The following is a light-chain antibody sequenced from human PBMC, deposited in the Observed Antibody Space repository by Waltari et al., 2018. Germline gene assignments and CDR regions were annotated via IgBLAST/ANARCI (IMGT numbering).Light chain of an antibody. J-gene: IGLJ3*02. CDR3: QTGGHGTWV. CDR2: VNSDGSH. V-gene: IGLV4-69*01. Sequence: QLVLTQSPSASASLGASVKLTCTLDSGHSSNIIAWLQQRPEKGPRYLMKVNSDGSHTKGADVPDRFSGSSSGAGRYLTISDVQAEDEADYYCQTGGHGTWVFGGGTTLTVL. CDR1: SGHSSNI.